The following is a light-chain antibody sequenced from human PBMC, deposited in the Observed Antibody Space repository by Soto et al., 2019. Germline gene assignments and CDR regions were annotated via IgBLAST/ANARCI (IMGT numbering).Light chain of an antibody. CDR2: GAS. Sequence: EIVMTQSPATLSVSPGERATLSCRASQSVSSNLAWYQQKPGQAPRLLIYGASTRATGIPARFSGSGSGTEFTLTISSLQSEDFAVYYCQQYNNRPPNPTFGQGTKLEIK. J-gene: IGKJ2*01. CDR1: QSVSSN. CDR3: QQYNNRPPNPT. V-gene: IGKV3-15*01.